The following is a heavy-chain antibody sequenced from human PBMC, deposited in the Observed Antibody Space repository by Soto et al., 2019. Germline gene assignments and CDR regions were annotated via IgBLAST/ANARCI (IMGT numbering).Heavy chain of an antibody. CDR1: GFTFNDYY. D-gene: IGHD2-15*01. CDR3: ARHQGGSSRWFDP. V-gene: IGHV3-11*01. CDR2: ISSSGSTI. J-gene: IGHJ5*02. Sequence: GGSLRLSCAASGFTFNDYYMSWIRQAPGKGLECVSHISSSGSTIYYADSAKGRFTFSRDNAKNSLYLQMNSLRAEDTAVYYCARHQGGSSRWFDPWGQGTLVTVSS.